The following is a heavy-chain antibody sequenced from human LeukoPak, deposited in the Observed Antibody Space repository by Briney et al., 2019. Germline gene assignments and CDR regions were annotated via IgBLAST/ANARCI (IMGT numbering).Heavy chain of an antibody. CDR3: AKCGNSGCHLIDY. D-gene: IGHD5-12*01. J-gene: IGHJ4*02. CDR2: ISGRTGAT. Sequence: GGSLRLSCATSGFTFTTNAMSWVRQAPGKGLEWVSAISGRTGATYYADSEKGRFTISRDNSKSTLYLQMDSLRAEDTAVYYCAKCGNSGCHLIDYWGQGTLVTVSS. CDR1: GFTFTTNA. V-gene: IGHV3-23*01.